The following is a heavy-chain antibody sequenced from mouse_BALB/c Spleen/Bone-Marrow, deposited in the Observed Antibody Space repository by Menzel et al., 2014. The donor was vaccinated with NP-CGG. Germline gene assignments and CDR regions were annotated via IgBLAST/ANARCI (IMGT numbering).Heavy chain of an antibody. D-gene: IGHD1-1*01. CDR2: IRNKANGYTT. J-gene: IGHJ1*01. V-gene: IGHV7-3*02. CDR3: GGDRNYDINWYFDV. CDR1: GFTFTDYY. Sequence: EVMLVESGGGLVQPGGSLRLSCATSGFTFTDYYMIWVRQPPGKALEWLGFIRNKANGYTTEYSASVKGRFTISRDNSQSILYLQMNILRTEDSATYYCGGDRNYDINWYFDVWGAGTPGTGSS.